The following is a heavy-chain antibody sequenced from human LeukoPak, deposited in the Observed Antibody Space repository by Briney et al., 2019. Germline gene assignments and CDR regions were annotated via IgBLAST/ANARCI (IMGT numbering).Heavy chain of an antibody. CDR2: IGSGGSYT. CDR3: AKRATHGGPGYFDL. D-gene: IGHD1-26*01. CDR1: GFSFNAYA. J-gene: IGHJ2*01. Sequence: GGSLRLSCAASGFSFNAYAMSWVRQAPGEGLEWVSGIGSGGSYTYYADFVKGRFTISRDNSKYTLFLQMNSLRAEDTAIYYCAKRATHGGPGYFDLWGRGTLVTVSS. V-gene: IGHV3-23*03.